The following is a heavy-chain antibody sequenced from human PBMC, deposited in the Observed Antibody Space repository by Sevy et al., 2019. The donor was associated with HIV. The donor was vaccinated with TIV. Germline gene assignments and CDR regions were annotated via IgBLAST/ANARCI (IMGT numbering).Heavy chain of an antibody. CDR1: GYTLIEFS. D-gene: IGHD3-10*01. Sequence: ASVKVSCKVSGYTLIEFSMHWVRQAPGKGLEWMGGFDPEDGETIYAQRFQGRVTMTEDTSTDTAYMELSSLRSDDTAVYYCARVPTYYYGSATYFVSWGQGTLVTVSS. CDR3: ARVPTYYYGSATYFVS. V-gene: IGHV1-24*01. J-gene: IGHJ4*02. CDR2: FDPEDGET.